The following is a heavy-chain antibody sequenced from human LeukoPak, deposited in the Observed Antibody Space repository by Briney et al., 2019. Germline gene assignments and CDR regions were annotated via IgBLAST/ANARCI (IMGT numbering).Heavy chain of an antibody. D-gene: IGHD6-19*01. J-gene: IGHJ4*02. V-gene: IGHV3-21*01. CDR3: ARAVAGKKLYYFDY. CDR2: ISSSSSYI. Sequence: GGSLRLSCAASGFTFSSYSMNWVRQAPGKGLEWVSSISSSSSYIYYADSVKGRFTISRDNAKNSLYLQMNSLRAEDTAVYCCARAVAGKKLYYFDYWGQGTLVTVSS. CDR1: GFTFSSYS.